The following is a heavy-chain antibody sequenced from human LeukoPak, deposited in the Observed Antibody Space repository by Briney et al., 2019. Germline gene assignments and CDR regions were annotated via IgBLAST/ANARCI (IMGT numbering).Heavy chain of an antibody. V-gene: IGHV4-4*02. D-gene: IGHD1-1*01. CDR1: GGSISSSNW. CDR3: ARYNSQNGLDV. J-gene: IGHJ6*02. CDR2: IYHSGNT. Sequence: SGTLSLTCAVSGGSISSSNWWNWVRQPPGKGLEWIGEIYHSGNTNYNPSLKSRVTISLDKSKNQFSLKLTSVTAADTAVYYCARYNSQNGLDVWGQGTTVTVSS.